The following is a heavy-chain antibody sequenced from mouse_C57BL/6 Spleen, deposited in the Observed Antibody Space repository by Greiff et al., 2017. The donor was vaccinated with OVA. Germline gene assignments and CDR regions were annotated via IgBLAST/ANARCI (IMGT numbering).Heavy chain of an antibody. V-gene: IGHV1-39*01. Sequence: SGPELVKPGASVKISCKASGYSFTDYNMNWVKQSNGKSLEWIGVINPNYGTTSYNQKFKGKATLTVDKSSSTAYMQLNSLTSEDSAVYYCAIGERRDGYYYAMDYWGQGTSVTVSS. J-gene: IGHJ4*01. CDR2: INPNYGTT. CDR3: AIGERRDGYYYAMDY. D-gene: IGHD2-3*01. CDR1: GYSFTDYN.